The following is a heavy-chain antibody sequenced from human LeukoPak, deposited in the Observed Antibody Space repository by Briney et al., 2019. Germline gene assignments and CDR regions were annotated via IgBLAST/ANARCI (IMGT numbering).Heavy chain of an antibody. J-gene: IGHJ6*03. V-gene: IGHV3-23*01. D-gene: IGHD2-2*01. Sequence: GGSLRLSCAAPGFTFSSYAMSWVRQAPGKGLEWVSAISGSGGSTYYADSVKGRFTISRDNSKNTLYLQMNSLRAEDTAVYYCARLVVPAADSHYYYYYMDVWGKGTTVTVSS. CDR1: GFTFSSYA. CDR2: ISGSGGST. CDR3: ARLVVPAADSHYYYYYMDV.